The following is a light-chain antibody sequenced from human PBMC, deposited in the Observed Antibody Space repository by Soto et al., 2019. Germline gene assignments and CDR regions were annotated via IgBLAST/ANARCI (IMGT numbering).Light chain of an antibody. J-gene: IGKJ4*02. CDR1: QSVRNNY. CDR2: DAC. V-gene: IGKV3-20*01. CDR3: QQFSSYPLR. Sequence: ELVLTHSPGTLSLPPGYRATLSCRASQSVRNNYLAWYQKKTGQAPRLLIYDACSRATGITDRFSGGGSGKDFTLTIRSLEPEDFAVYYCQQFSSYPLRLGGGTKV.